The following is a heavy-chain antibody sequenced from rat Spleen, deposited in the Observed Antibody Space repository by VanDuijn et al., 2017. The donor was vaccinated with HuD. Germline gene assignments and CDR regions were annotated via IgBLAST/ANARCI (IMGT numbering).Heavy chain of an antibody. Sequence: EVPLQESGPGLVKPSQSLSLTCSVTGYSIARSYRWTWIRKFPGSRLAWMGYIDRAGNTNYNPSLKSRISITRDTSKNQFFLQVNSVTTEDTATYYCAAGRYNWNWFAYWGQGTLVTVSS. J-gene: IGHJ3*01. V-gene: IGHV3-3*01. CDR2: IDRAGNT. CDR3: AAGRYNWNWFAY. D-gene: IGHD1-5*01. CDR1: GYSIARSYR.